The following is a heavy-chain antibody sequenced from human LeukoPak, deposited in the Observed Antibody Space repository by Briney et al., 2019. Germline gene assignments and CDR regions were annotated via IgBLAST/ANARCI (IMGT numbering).Heavy chain of an antibody. CDR2: IIPIFGTA. Sequence: SVKVSCKASGGTFSSYAISWVRQAPGQGLEWMGGIIPIFGTANYAQKFQGRVTITADESTSTAYMELSSLRSEDTAVYYCAGLITGTTSYYYYMDVWGKGTTVTVSS. CDR1: GGTFSSYA. CDR3: AGLITGTTSYYYYMDV. J-gene: IGHJ6*03. D-gene: IGHD1-7*01. V-gene: IGHV1-69*13.